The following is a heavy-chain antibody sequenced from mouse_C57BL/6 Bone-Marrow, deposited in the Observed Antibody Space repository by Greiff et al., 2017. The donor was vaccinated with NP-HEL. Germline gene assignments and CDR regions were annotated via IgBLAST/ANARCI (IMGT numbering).Heavy chain of an antibody. CDR2: ISSGGDYI. J-gene: IGHJ2*01. D-gene: IGHD4-1*01. CDR1: GFTFSSYA. V-gene: IGHV5-9-1*02. Sequence: EVQLVESGVGLVKPGGSLKLSCAASGFTFSSYAMSWVRQTPEKRLEWVAYISSGGDYIYYADTVKGRFTISRDNARNTLYLQMSSLKSEDTAMYYCTREGGNWDCYFDYWGQGTTLTVSS. CDR3: TREGGNWDCYFDY.